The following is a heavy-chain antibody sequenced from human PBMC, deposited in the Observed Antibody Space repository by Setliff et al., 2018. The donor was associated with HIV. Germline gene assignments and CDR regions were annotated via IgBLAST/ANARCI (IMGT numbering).Heavy chain of an antibody. V-gene: IGHV3-30*04. Sequence: QAGGSLRLSCAASGFTFSSYAMHWVRQAPGKGLEWVAVVSYGGTNTYYADSVKGRFIISRDDSESTLFLQMNSLRVDDTAVYYCARDYLYYNLYNGSPVYGMDVWGQGTTVTVSS. CDR1: GFTFSSYA. CDR3: ARDYLYYNLYNGSPVYGMDV. J-gene: IGHJ6*02. CDR2: VSYGGTNT. D-gene: IGHD3-3*01.